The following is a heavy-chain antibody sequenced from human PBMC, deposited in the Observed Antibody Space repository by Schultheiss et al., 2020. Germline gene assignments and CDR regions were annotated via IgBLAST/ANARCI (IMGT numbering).Heavy chain of an antibody. Sequence: GGSLRLSCAASGFTFSNYAVSWVRQAPGRGLEWVSAISGSGGSTYYADSVKGRFTISRDNSKNTLYLQMNSLRAEDTAVYYCAKTVLRFLEWLPGPYYYYGMDVWGQGTTVTVSS. CDR3: AKTVLRFLEWLPGPYYYYGMDV. CDR2: ISGSGGST. CDR1: GFTFSNYA. D-gene: IGHD3-3*01. V-gene: IGHV3-23*01. J-gene: IGHJ6*02.